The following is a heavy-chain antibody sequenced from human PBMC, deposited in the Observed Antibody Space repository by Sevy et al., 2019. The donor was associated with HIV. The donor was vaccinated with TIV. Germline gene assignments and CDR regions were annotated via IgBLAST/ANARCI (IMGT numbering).Heavy chain of an antibody. CDR1: GFTVSSHY. J-gene: IGHJ6*03. Sequence: GGSLRLSCAASGFTVSSHYMSWVRQAPGKGLKRVSVTYPGGTTYYAHSVKGRFTISRDNSENTRFLQMNNLRVEDTAVYYCAKNQVESGDYGMAYYYYMDVWGKGTTVTFSS. D-gene: IGHD4-17*01. CDR3: AKNQVESGDYGMAYYYYMDV. CDR2: TYPGGTT. V-gene: IGHV3-66*02.